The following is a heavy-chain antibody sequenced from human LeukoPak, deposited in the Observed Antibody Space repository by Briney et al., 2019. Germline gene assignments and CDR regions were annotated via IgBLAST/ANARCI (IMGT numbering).Heavy chain of an antibody. CDR1: GGTFSSYA. CDR2: IIPIFGTA. Sequence: SVKVSCKASGGTFSSYAISWVRQAPGQGLEWMGGIIPIFGTANYAQKFQGRVTITADESTSTAYVELSSLRSEDTAVYYCAALGYCSGGSCLGNWFDPWGQGTLVTVSS. CDR3: AALGYCSGGSCLGNWFDP. V-gene: IGHV1-69*13. D-gene: IGHD2-15*01. J-gene: IGHJ5*02.